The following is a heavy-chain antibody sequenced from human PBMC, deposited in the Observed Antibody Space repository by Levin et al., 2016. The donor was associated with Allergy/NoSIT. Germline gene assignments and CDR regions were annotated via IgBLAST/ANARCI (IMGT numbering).Heavy chain of an antibody. CDR2: IWYDGVTT. V-gene: IGHV3-33*01. Sequence: GESLKISCAASGFTFYSFGMHWVRQAPDKGLEWVAVIWYDGVTTDYSNSVKGRFTISRDNSKNTLYLQMDSLRVEDTAVYYCARVSYYGSGDYKPQFHYSLDVWGQGTTITVSS. CDR1: GFTFYSFG. CDR3: ARVSYYGSGDYKPQFHYSLDV. D-gene: IGHD3-10*01. J-gene: IGHJ6*02.